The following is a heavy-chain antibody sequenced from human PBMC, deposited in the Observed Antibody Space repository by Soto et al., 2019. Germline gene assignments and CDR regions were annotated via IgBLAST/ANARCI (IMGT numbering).Heavy chain of an antibody. J-gene: IGHJ4*02. CDR3: ATIVLILAEGPVY. CDR2: FDPEDGET. Sequence: ASVKVTCKVSGYTLTELSMHWVRQAPGKGLEWMGGFDPEDGETIYAQKFQGRVTMTEDTSTDTAYMKLSSLRSEDTAVYYCATIVLILAEGPVYWGQRTLATVT. V-gene: IGHV1-24*01. CDR1: GYTLTELS. D-gene: IGHD3-3*02.